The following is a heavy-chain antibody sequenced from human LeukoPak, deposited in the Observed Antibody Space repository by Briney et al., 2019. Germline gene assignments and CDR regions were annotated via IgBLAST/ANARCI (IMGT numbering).Heavy chain of an antibody. CDR2: ISYDGSNK. CDR3: ARNRIAARPPYYYYYYMDV. CDR1: GFIFSDYY. V-gene: IGHV3-30-3*01. J-gene: IGHJ6*03. D-gene: IGHD6-6*01. Sequence: GGSLRLSCAASGFIFSDYYMSWIRQAPGKGLEWVAVISYDGSNKYYADSVKGRFTISRDNSKNTLYLQMNSLRAEDTAVYYCARNRIAARPPYYYYYYMDVWGKGTTVTVSS.